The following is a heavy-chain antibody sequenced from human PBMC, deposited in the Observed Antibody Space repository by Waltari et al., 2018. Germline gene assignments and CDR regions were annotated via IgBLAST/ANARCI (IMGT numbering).Heavy chain of an antibody. V-gene: IGHV4-30-2*01. Sequence: QLQLQESGSGLVKPSQTLSLPCAGSGGSISRGGYSWSWIRQPPGKGLEWIGYIYHSGSTYYNPSLKSRVTISVDRSKNQFSLKLSSVTAADTAVYYCARDGVVRGSTLAFDIWGQGTMVTVSS. CDR2: IYHSGST. J-gene: IGHJ3*02. D-gene: IGHD3-3*01. CDR3: ARDGVVRGSTLAFDI. CDR1: GGSISRGGYS.